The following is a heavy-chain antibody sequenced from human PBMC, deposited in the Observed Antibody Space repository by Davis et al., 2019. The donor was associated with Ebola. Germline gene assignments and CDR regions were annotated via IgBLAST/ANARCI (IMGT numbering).Heavy chain of an antibody. D-gene: IGHD3-3*01. V-gene: IGHV3-30*03. CDR3: ARAHDFWSGYYLYYFDY. J-gene: IGHJ4*02. Sequence: GESLKISCAASGFTFSSYGMHWVRQAPGKGLEWVAVISYDGSNKYYADSVKGRFTISRDNSKNTLYLQMNSLRAEDTAVYYCARAHDFWSGYYLYYFDYWGQGTLVTVSS. CDR1: GFTFSSYG. CDR2: ISYDGSNK.